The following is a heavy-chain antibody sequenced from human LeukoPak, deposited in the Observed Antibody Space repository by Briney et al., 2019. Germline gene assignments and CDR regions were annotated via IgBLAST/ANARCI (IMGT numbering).Heavy chain of an antibody. D-gene: IGHD2-2*01. V-gene: IGHV1-69*06. J-gene: IGHJ3*02. Sequence: SVKVSCKASGGTFSSYAISWVRQAPGQGLEWMGGIIPIFGTANYAQKFQGRVTITADKSTSTAYMELSSLRSEDRAVYYCARAPKQYQLLHDAFDIWGQGTMVTVSS. CDR2: IIPIFGTA. CDR1: GGTFSSYA. CDR3: ARAPKQYQLLHDAFDI.